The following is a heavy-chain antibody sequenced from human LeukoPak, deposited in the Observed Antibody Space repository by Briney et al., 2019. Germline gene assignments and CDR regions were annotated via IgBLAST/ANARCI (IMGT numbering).Heavy chain of an antibody. CDR3: ARTLTWNYYDSSGYWY. J-gene: IGHJ4*02. CDR2: ISSSGSTI. CDR1: GFTFSDYY. V-gene: IGHV3-11*01. Sequence: PGGSLRLSCAASGFTFSDYYMGWIRQAPGKGLEWVSYISSSGSTIYYADSVKGRFTISRDNAKNSLYLQMNSLRAEDTAVYYCARTLTWNYYDSSGYWYWGQGTLVTVSS. D-gene: IGHD3-22*01.